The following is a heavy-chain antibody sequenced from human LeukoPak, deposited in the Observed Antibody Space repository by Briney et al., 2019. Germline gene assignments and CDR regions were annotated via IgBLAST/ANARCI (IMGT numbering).Heavy chain of an antibody. J-gene: IGHJ6*03. CDR3: ARNPASIAVAGSEFYYYYYMDV. D-gene: IGHD6-19*01. Sequence: GGSLRLSCAASGFTLRTYWMSWVRQAPGKGLEWVSYISSSSSTIYYADSVKGRFTISRDNAKNPLYLQMNSLRAEDTAVYYCARNPASIAVAGSEFYYYYYMDVWGKGTTVTVSS. CDR2: ISSSSSTI. CDR1: GFTLRTYW. V-gene: IGHV3-48*01.